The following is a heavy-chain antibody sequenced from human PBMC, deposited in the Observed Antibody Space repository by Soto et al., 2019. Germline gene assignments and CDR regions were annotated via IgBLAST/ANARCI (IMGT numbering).Heavy chain of an antibody. J-gene: IGHJ4*02. CDR2: IKQDGSEK. CDR1: GFTFSSYW. V-gene: IGHV3-7*05. CDR3: AKGGYNYGFLFDC. D-gene: IGHD5-18*01. Sequence: GGSLRLSCAASGFTFSSYWISWVRQAPGKGLEWVANIKQDGSEKYYVDSVKGRFTISRDNAKNSLYLQMNSLRAEDTAVYYCAKGGYNYGFLFDCWGQGTLVTVSS.